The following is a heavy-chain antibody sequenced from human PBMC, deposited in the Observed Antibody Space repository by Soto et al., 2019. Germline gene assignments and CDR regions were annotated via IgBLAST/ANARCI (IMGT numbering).Heavy chain of an antibody. CDR3: GRKEVSGPIDF. J-gene: IGHJ4*02. Sequence: GGSLRLSCSASGFTFSTSPMHWIRQAPGKGLEYVSAISSNGATTYYADSLKGRFTTSRDNSKSTLYLHMSSLRIEDTAVYYCGRKEVSGPIDFWGQGTLVTVSS. CDR1: GFTFSTSP. CDR2: ISSNGATT. V-gene: IGHV3-64D*06.